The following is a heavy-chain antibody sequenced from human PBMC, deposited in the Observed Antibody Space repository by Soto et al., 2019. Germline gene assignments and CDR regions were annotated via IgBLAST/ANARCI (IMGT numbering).Heavy chain of an antibody. CDR3: AREGYCSSTSCFDY. D-gene: IGHD2-2*01. CDR2: IIPIFGTA. V-gene: IGHV1-69*05. Sequence: SVKVSCKASGGTFSSYAISWVRQAPGQGLEWMGRIIPIFGTANYAQKFQGRVTITRDTSASTAYMELRSMRSADTAVYYCAREGYCSSTSCFDYWGQGTLVTVS. J-gene: IGHJ4*02. CDR1: GGTFSSYA.